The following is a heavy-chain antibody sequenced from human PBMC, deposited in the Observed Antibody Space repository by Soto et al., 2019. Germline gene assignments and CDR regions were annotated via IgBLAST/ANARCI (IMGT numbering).Heavy chain of an antibody. Sequence: GGSLRLSCAASGFTFSSYAMSWVRQAPGKGLEWVSAISGSGGSTYYADSVKGRFTISRDNSKNTLYLQMNSLRAEDTAVYYCAKDGAEMATITGAFDIWGQGTMVTVS. D-gene: IGHD5-12*01. V-gene: IGHV3-23*01. CDR1: GFTFSSYA. CDR2: ISGSGGST. CDR3: AKDGAEMATITGAFDI. J-gene: IGHJ3*02.